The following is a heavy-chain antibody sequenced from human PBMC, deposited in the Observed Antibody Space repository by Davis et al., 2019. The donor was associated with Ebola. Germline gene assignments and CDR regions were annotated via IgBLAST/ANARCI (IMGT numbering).Heavy chain of an antibody. CDR3: ARDCWASGYQYPFYYYYYGMDV. V-gene: IGHV1-18*01. J-gene: IGHJ6*02. CDR1: GYTFTSYG. CDR2: ISAYNGNT. Sequence: ASVKVSCKASGYTFTSYGISWVRQAPGQGLEWMGWISAYNGNTNYAQKLQGRVTMTTDTSTSTAYMELRSLRSDDTAVYYCARDCWASGYQYPFYYYYYGMDVWGQGTTVTVSS. D-gene: IGHD3-3*01.